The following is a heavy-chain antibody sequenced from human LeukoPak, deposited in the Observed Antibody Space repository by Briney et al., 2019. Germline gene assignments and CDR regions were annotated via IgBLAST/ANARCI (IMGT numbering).Heavy chain of an antibody. CDR3: ARERQLVPNNWFDP. D-gene: IGHD6-6*01. CDR1: GGSISSYY. V-gene: IGHV4-4*07. J-gene: IGHJ5*02. Sequence: SETLSLTCTVSGGSISSYYWSWIRQPAGKGLEWIGRIYTSGSTNYNPSLKSRDTMSVDTSKNQFSLKLSSVTAADTAVYYCARERQLVPNNWFDPWGQGTLVTVSS. CDR2: IYTSGST.